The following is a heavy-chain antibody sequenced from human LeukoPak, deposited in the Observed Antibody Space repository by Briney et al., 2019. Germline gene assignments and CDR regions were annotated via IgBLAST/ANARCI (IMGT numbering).Heavy chain of an antibody. J-gene: IGHJ4*02. Sequence: PWGSLRLSCAASGFSFSSYGMHWVRQAPGKGLEWVAVISNDGSNKYYVDSVKGRFTISRDNSKNTLYLQMNSLRAEDTAVYYCAKGATFGGYGGYDHCDYWGQGTLVTVSS. CDR2: ISNDGSNK. CDR1: GFSFSSYG. V-gene: IGHV3-30*18. CDR3: AKGATFGGYGGYDHCDY. D-gene: IGHD5-12*01.